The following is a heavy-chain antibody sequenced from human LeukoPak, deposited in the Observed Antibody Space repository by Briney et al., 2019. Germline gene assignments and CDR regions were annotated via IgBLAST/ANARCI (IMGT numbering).Heavy chain of an antibody. D-gene: IGHD6-19*01. CDR1: GYSFTSYW. CDR3: AREAAIAVAGPWFDP. V-gene: IGHV5-51*01. Sequence: GESLKISCKGSGYSFTSYWIGWVRQMPGKGLEWMGIIYPGDSDTRCSPSFQGQVTISADKSISTAYLQWSSLKASDTAMYYCAREAAIAVAGPWFDPWGQGTLVTVSS. J-gene: IGHJ5*02. CDR2: IYPGDSDT.